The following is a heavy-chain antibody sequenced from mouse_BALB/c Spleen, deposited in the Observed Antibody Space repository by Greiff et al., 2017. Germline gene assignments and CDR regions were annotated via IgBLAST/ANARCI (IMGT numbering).Heavy chain of an antibody. CDR1: GYSITSDYA. J-gene: IGHJ1*01. Sequence: EVKLMESGPGLVKPSQSLSLTCTVTGYSITSDYAWNWIRQFPGNKLEWMGYISYSGSTSYNPSLKSRISITRDTSKNQFFLQLNSVTTEDTATYYCARGSFPYYGSSYGYFDVWGAGTTVTVSS. CDR2: ISYSGST. V-gene: IGHV3-2*02. D-gene: IGHD1-1*01. CDR3: ARGSFPYYGSSYGYFDV.